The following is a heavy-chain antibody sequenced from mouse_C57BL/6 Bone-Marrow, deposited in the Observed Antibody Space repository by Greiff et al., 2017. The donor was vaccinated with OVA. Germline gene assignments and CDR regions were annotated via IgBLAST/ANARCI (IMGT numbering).Heavy chain of an antibody. V-gene: IGHV1-55*01. CDR3: ARDGGSSYVPHWYCDV. J-gene: IGHJ1*03. CDR1: GYTFTSYW. Sequence: VQLQQPGAELVKPGASVKMSCKASGYTFTSYWITWVKQRPGQGLEWIGDIYPGSGSTNYNEKFKSKATLTVDTSSSTAYMQLSSLTSEDSAVYYCARDGGSSYVPHWYCDVWGTGTTVTVSS. D-gene: IGHD1-1*01. CDR2: IYPGSGST.